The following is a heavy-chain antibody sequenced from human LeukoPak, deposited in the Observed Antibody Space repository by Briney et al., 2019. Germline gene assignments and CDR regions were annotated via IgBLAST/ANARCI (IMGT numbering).Heavy chain of an antibody. J-gene: IGHJ4*02. CDR3: ATARWLHQAFDY. CDR2: FDPEDGET. D-gene: IGHD5-24*01. V-gene: IGHV1-24*01. CDR1: GYTLTELS. Sequence: ASVKVSCKVSGYTLTELSMHWVRQAPGKGLEWMGGFDPEDGETIYAQKFQGRVTMTEDTSTDPAYMELSSLRSEDTAVYYCATARWLHQAFDYWGQGTLVTVSS.